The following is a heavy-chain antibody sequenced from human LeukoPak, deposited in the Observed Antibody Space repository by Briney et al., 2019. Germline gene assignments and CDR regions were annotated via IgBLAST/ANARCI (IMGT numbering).Heavy chain of an antibody. CDR2: ISSSSSYI. Sequence: GGSLRLSCAASGFTFSSYSMNWVRQAPGKGLEWVSSISSSSSYIYYADSVKGRFTISRDNAKNSLYLQMNSLRAEGTAVYYCARESYYDSSGYYSPNNWGQGTLVTVSS. V-gene: IGHV3-21*01. J-gene: IGHJ4*02. D-gene: IGHD3-22*01. CDR1: GFTFSSYS. CDR3: ARESYYDSSGYYSPNN.